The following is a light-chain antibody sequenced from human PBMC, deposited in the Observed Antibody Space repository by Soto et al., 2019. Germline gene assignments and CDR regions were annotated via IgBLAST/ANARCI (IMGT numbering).Light chain of an antibody. J-gene: IGKJ1*01. Sequence: EIVLTQSPGTLSLSPGERATLSCRASESVASNYLAWYQHKPGQAPRLLFFGASNRATGIPDRFSGSGSGTGFTLTTSRLEPEDFAVYYCHQYGSSPWTLGQGTKVDIK. CDR1: ESVASNY. CDR3: HQYGSSPWT. CDR2: GAS. V-gene: IGKV3-20*01.